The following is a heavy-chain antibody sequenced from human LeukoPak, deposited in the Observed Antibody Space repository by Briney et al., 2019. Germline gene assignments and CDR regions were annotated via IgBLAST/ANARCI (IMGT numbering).Heavy chain of an antibody. CDR3: AKLAAAGTKDDY. V-gene: IGHV4-39*07. D-gene: IGHD6-13*01. CDR1: GGSISSSSYY. J-gene: IGHJ4*02. Sequence: SETLSLTCTVSGGSISSSSYYWGWIRQPPGKGLGWIGSIYYSGSTYYNPSLKSRVTISVDTSKNQFSLKLSSVTAADTAVYYYAKLAAAGTKDDYWVQGTLVTVSS. CDR2: IYYSGST.